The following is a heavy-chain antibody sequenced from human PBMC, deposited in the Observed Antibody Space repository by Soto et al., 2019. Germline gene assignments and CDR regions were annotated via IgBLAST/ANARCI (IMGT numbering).Heavy chain of an antibody. Sequence: GGSLRLSCAASGFIFSSYAMSWVRQAPGKGLEWVSAISDSGGNSYYADSVKGRFTISRDNSKNTLYLQINSLRAEDTAIYYCAKGMTETDSWGQGTLVTAPQ. J-gene: IGHJ4*02. CDR2: ISDSGGNS. D-gene: IGHD2-21*02. V-gene: IGHV3-23*01. CDR3: AKGMTETDS. CDR1: GFIFSSYA.